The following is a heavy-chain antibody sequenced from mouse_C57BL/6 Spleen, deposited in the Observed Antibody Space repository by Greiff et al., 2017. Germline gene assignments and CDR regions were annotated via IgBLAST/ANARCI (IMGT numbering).Heavy chain of an antibody. CDR3: ASKYGSSPD. D-gene: IGHD1-1*01. CDR1: GYSITSGYY. J-gene: IGHJ3*01. Sequence: EVKLVESGPGLVKPSQSLSLTCSVTGYSITSGYYWNWIRQFPGNKLEWMGYISYDGSNNYNPSLKNRISITRDTSKNQFFLKLNSVTTEDTATYYCASKYGSSPDWGQGTLVTVSA. CDR2: ISYDGSN. V-gene: IGHV3-6*01.